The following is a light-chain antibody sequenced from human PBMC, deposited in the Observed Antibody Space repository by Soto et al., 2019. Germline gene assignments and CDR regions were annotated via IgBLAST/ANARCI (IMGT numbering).Light chain of an antibody. CDR2: GNT. CDR3: QSYDSRLSGWV. V-gene: IGLV1-40*01. CDR1: SSNIVAIYD. Sequence: QPVLTQPPSVSGAPGQRVTISCTGSSSNIVAIYDVHWYQQLPGTAPKLHIYGNTNRPSGVPDRFSGSKSGTSASLAITGLQAEDEADYYCQSYDSRLSGWVFGGGTKLTVL. J-gene: IGLJ3*02.